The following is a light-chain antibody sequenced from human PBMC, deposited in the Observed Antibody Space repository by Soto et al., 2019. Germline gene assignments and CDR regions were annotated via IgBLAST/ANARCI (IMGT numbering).Light chain of an antibody. CDR1: RSVSSGY. CDR3: QQYGSSPPIT. CDR2: ATS. J-gene: IGKJ5*01. V-gene: IGKV3-20*01. Sequence: EIVLTQSPGALSLSPGERATLCCRASRSVSSGYLAWYQQKPGQAPRLLIFATSRRATGIPDRFSGSGSGTDFTLTISRLEPEDVAVYYCQQYGSSPPITFGQGTRLEIK.